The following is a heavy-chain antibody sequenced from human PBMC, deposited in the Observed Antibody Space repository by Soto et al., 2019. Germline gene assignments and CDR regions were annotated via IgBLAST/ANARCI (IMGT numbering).Heavy chain of an antibody. CDR2: TYYRSNWRH. Sequence: PSQTLSLTCAISGDSVSSNTAAWNWIRSSPSRGLEWLGRTYYRSNWRHDYAVSVKSRITVNPDTSKNHFSPQLNSVTPDDTAVYYCPRGVAGSGFDLWGQGTLVTVSS. CDR1: GDSVSSNTAA. V-gene: IGHV6-1*01. J-gene: IGHJ4*02. D-gene: IGHD6-19*01. CDR3: PRGVAGSGFDL.